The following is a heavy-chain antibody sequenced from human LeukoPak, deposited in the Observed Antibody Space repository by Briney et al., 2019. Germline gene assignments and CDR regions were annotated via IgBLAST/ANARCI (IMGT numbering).Heavy chain of an antibody. J-gene: IGHJ4*02. Sequence: GRSLRLSCAASGFTFNTYGMSWVRQAPGEGLEWVSGISASGGSTYYADSVKGRFTISRDNFKNTLYLQLNSLRAEDTAVYYCAKYVIQQLRSSGYDYFDYWGQGTLVTVSS. CDR3: AKYVIQQLRSSGYDYFDY. CDR1: GFTFNTYG. V-gene: IGHV3-23*01. D-gene: IGHD5-12*01. CDR2: ISASGGST.